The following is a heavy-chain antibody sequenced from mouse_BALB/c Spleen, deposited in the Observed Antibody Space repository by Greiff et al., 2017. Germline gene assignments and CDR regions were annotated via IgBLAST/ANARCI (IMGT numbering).Heavy chain of an antibody. D-gene: IGHD2-14*01. J-gene: IGHJ3*01. CDR2: IDPYYGGT. V-gene: IGHV1-39*01. CDR1: GYSFTGSN. Sequence: VHVKQSGPELEKPGASVKISCKASGYSFTGSNMNWVKQSNGKSLEWIGNIDPYYGGTSYNQKFKGKATLTVDKSSSTAYMQLKSLTSEDSAVYYCARNYRYDQAWFAYWGQGTLVTVSA. CDR3: ARNYRYDQAWFAY.